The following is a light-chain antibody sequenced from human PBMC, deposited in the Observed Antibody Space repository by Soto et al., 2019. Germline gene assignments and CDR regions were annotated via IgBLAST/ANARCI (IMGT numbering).Light chain of an antibody. V-gene: IGKV1-39*01. CDR2: AAS. CDR3: QQTCSTPT. Sequence: DLQMTQSPSSLSASVGDRVTITCRASQSISSYLNWYQQKPGKAPKLLIYAASSLQSGVPSRFSGSGSGTEFTLTISSLQPEDFATYYCQQTCSTPTFGQGTRLEIK. CDR1: QSISSY. J-gene: IGKJ5*01.